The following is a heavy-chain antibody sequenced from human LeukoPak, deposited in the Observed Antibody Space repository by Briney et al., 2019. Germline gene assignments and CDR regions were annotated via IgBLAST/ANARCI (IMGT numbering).Heavy chain of an antibody. CDR1: GGSFSGYY. V-gene: IGHV4-34*01. CDR3: ARRYSSSCPDY. D-gene: IGHD6-13*01. Sequence: SETLSLTCAVYGGSFSGYYWSWIRQPPGKGLEWIGEINHSGSTNYNPSLKSRATISVDTSKNQFSLKLSSVTAADTAVYYCARRYSSSCPDYWGQGTLVTVSS. J-gene: IGHJ4*02. CDR2: INHSGST.